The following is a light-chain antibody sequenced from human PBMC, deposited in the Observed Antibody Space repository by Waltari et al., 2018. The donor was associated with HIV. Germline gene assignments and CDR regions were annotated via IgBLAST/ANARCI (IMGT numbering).Light chain of an antibody. V-gene: IGLV1-51*01. CDR3: GEWDNTLDVVL. J-gene: IGLJ2*01. CDR2: DNM. Sequence: QSVFTQPPSVSAAPGQKVTISCSGSSSNIGNNHVSCFQQLPCTAPKLLIYDNMKLPSGIPDRCSGSKSGTSATLGITGLQTGDEATYYCGEWDNTLDVVLFGGGTILTVL. CDR1: SSNIGNNH.